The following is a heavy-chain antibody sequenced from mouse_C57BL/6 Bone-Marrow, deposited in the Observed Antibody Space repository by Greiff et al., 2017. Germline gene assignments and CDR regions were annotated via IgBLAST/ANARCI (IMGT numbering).Heavy chain of an antibody. V-gene: IGHV1-55*01. J-gene: IGHJ1*03. D-gene: IGHD1-1*01. Sequence: QVQLQQPGAELVKPGASVKMSCKASGYTFTSYWITWVKQKPGQGLEWIGDIYPGSGSTNYNEKFKSKATLTVDTSSSTAYMQLSSLTSEDSAVYYCAIYYYGSSYVWGTGTTVTGSS. CDR1: GYTFTSYW. CDR2: IYPGSGST. CDR3: AIYYYGSSYV.